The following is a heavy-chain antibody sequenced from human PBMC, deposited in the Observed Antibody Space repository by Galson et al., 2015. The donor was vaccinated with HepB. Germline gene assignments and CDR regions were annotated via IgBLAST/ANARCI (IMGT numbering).Heavy chain of an antibody. CDR1: GYSYSYTNYG. CDR2: ISVYNGNT. V-gene: IGHV1-18*04. D-gene: IGHD3-9*01. CDR3: ARATYYAIFTGYPNCPDP. Sequence: SVKVSCKASGYSYSYTNYGISWVRQAPGQGLEWMGWISVYNGNTNYAQKLQGRVTMTADTSTTTAYMELRSLRSDDTAVYYCARATYYAIFTGYPNCPDPCRHGTLVTVS. J-gene: IGHJ5*02.